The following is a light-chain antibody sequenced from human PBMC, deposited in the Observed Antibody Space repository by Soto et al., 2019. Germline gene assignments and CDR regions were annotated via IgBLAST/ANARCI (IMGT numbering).Light chain of an antibody. CDR1: ESVGSN. CDR3: QPYSIWRT. J-gene: IGKJ1*01. CDR2: GAS. V-gene: IGKV3-15*01. Sequence: ERVLPKSPGTLSLYHGERAPLSCRASESVGSNLAWYQQKAGQAPRLLIYGASTRATGIPARFSGSGSGTEFTLTISSLQSEDFAVYYSQPYSIWRTFGQGTKVDIK.